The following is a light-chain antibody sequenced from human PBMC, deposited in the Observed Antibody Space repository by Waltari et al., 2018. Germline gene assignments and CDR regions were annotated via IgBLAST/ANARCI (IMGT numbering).Light chain of an antibody. CDR3: QSYDSSNHVV. CDR2: EDN. Sequence: NFMLTQPHSVSESPGKTVTISCSRSSGDIASNHVQWYQQRPGSAPTSLIYEDNQRPSGVPDRFSGSIDSSSNSASLTISGLKIEDEADYYCQSYDSSNHVVFGGGTKLTVL. V-gene: IGLV6-57*03. CDR1: SGDIASNH. J-gene: IGLJ2*01.